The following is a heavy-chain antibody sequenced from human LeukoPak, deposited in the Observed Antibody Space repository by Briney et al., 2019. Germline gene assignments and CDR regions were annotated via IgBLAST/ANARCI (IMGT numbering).Heavy chain of an antibody. D-gene: IGHD6-13*01. CDR3: AKDRYSSSWLLFDY. CDR1: GFTFDDYA. Sequence: GGSLRLSCAASGFTFDDYAMHWARQAPGKGLEWVSGISWNSGSIGYADSVKGRFTISRDNAKNSLYLQMNSLRAEDTALYYCAKDRYSSSWLLFDYWGQGTLVTVSS. J-gene: IGHJ4*02. CDR2: ISWNSGSI. V-gene: IGHV3-9*01.